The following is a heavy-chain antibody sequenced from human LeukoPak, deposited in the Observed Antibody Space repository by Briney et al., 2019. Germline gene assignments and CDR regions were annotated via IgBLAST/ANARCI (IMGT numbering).Heavy chain of an antibody. CDR1: GYTFTSYG. V-gene: IGHV1-18*01. D-gene: IGHD6-19*01. CDR3: ARAEAVAGFDY. J-gene: IGHJ4*02. CDR2: ISAYNGNT. Sequence: ASAKVSCKASGYTFTSYGISWVRQAPGQGLEWMGWISAYNGNTNYAQKLQGRVTMTPDTSTSTAYMELRSLRSDDTAVYYCARAEAVAGFDYWGQGTLVTVSS.